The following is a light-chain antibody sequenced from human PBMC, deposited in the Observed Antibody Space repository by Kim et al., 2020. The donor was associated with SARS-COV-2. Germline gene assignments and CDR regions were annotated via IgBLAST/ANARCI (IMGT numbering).Light chain of an antibody. V-gene: IGKV1-39*01. Sequence: ASVGDRVSITCRASQSISNLLNWYQQKPGKAPKLLIYAASSLQSGVPSSFSGSGSGTDFTLTISSLQPEDFATYYCQQSYYTPLTFGGGTKVDIK. CDR3: QQSYYTPLT. J-gene: IGKJ4*01. CDR1: QSISNL. CDR2: AAS.